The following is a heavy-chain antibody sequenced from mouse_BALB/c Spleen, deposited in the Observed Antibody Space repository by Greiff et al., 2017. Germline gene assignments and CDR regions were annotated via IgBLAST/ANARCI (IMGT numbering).Heavy chain of an antibody. J-gene: IGHJ4*01. CDR3: ARLGYYAMDY. CDR1: GYTFTSYY. CDR2: IYPGNVNT. V-gene: IGHV1S56*01. Sequence: VQLQQSGPELVKPGASVRISCKASGYTFTSYYIHWVKQRPGQGLEWIGWIYPGNVNTKYNEKFKGKATLTADKSSSTAYMQLSSLTSEDSAVYFCARLGYYAMDYWGQGTSVTVSS.